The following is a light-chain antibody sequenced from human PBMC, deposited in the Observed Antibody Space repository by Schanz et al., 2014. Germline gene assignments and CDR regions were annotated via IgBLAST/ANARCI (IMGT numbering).Light chain of an antibody. V-gene: IGLV2-23*01. CDR1: SSDVGSFNL. Sequence: QSALTQPASVSGSPGQSITISCTGTSSDVGSFNLVSWFQQHPGKAPKLMIYEATKRPSGVSSRFSASKSGNTASLTISGLQPDDEADYYCCSYAGGSTWVFGGGTKLTVL. J-gene: IGLJ3*02. CDR3: CSYAGGSTWV. CDR2: EAT.